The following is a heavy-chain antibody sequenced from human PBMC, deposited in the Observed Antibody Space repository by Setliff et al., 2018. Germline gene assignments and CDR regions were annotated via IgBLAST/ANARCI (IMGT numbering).Heavy chain of an antibody. CDR3: ATLTGDRGVDY. V-gene: IGHV4-38-2*01. CDR1: GYSISSGYN. J-gene: IGHJ4*02. CDR2: IYYRGST. Sequence: PSETLSLTCAVSGYSISSGYNWGGIRQPPGKGLEWIGSIYYRGSTSYNSSLKSRVSISVDTSKNQFSLNLNAVTAADTAVYYCATLTGDRGVDYWGQGRLVTVSS. D-gene: IGHD7-27*01.